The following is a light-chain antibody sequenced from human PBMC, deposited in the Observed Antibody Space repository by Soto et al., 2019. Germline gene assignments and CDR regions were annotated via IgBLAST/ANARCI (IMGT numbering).Light chain of an antibody. Sequence: QSALTQPASVSGSLGQSITISCTGTSRDVGPYNYVSWYQQHPDKAPKLLIFEVTTRPSGVSGRFSGSKSGITASLSISGLQPEDEDDYYCTSYSSSSPVLFGGGTKLTVL. CDR1: SRDVGPYNY. CDR3: TSYSSSSPVL. V-gene: IGLV2-14*01. CDR2: EVT. J-gene: IGLJ2*01.